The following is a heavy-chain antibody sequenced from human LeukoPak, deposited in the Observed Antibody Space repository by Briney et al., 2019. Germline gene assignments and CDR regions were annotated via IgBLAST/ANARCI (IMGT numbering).Heavy chain of an antibody. D-gene: IGHD3-22*01. CDR1: GYTLTELS. J-gene: IGHJ3*02. CDR2: FDPEDGET. CDR3: ATGGDSSGYYSYDAFDI. Sequence: ASVKVSCKVSGYTLTELSMHWVRQAPGKGLEWMGGFDPEDGETIYAQKFQGRVTMTEDTSTDTAYMELSSLRSEDTAVYYCATGGDSSGYYSYDAFDIWGQGTMVTLSS. V-gene: IGHV1-24*01.